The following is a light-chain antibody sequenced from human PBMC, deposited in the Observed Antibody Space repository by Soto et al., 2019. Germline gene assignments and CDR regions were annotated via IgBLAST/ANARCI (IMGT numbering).Light chain of an antibody. Sequence: QSALTQPPSASGSHGQSVTISCTGTSSDVGGYNYVSWYQQHPGKAPKLMIYEVSKRPSGVPDRFSGSKSGNTASLTVSGLQAEYEADYYCSSYAGSNNPVVFVGGTQLTVL. V-gene: IGLV2-8*01. CDR1: SSDVGGYNY. J-gene: IGLJ2*01. CDR2: EVS. CDR3: SSYAGSNNPVV.